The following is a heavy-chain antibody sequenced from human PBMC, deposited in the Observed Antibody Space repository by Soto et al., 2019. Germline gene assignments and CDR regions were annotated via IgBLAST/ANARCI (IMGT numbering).Heavy chain of an antibody. D-gene: IGHD2-8*01. Sequence: QVQLQESGPGLVTPSGTLPLTCTVSGVSIRSSNWWPWARQAPGKGLEWIGEIYHSGGTTYNPALQNRVTISVDNSKNHLSLTLTSVTAADTAVYYCARCLHCSNGGRFDPWGRGALVTVSS. V-gene: IGHV4-4*02. CDR1: GVSIRSSNW. CDR2: IYHSGGT. CDR3: ARCLHCSNGGRFDP. J-gene: IGHJ5*02.